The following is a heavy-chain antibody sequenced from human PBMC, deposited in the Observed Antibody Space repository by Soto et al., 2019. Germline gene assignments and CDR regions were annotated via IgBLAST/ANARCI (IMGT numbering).Heavy chain of an antibody. D-gene: IGHD3-10*01. J-gene: IGHJ4*02. CDR3: ARGSNYYGSGSYWLDY. CDR1: GGTFSSYA. CDR2: IIPIFGTA. Sequence: GASVKVSCKASGGTFSSYAISWVRQAPGQGLEWMGGIIPIFGTANYAQKFQGRVTITADESTSTAYMELSSLRSEDTAVYYCARGSNYYGSGSYWLDYWGQGTLVTVSS. V-gene: IGHV1-69*13.